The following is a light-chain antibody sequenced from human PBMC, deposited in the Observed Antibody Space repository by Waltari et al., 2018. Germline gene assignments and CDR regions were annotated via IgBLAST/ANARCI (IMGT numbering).Light chain of an antibody. CDR2: DTS. CDR1: QSVGRS. V-gene: IGKV3-20*01. Sequence: DIVLTQSPGALSLSPGERATLSCRASQSVGRSLAWYLQKPGQAPRLLIYDTSSRATGTPGRFSGSGSGTDFSLAISSLEPEDFAVYFCQHYVNLPVTFGQGTKVEI. J-gene: IGKJ1*01. CDR3: QHYVNLPVT.